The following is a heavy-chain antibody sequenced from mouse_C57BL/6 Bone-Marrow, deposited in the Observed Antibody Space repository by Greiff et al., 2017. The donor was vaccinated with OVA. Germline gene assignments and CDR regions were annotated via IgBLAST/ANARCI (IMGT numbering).Heavy chain of an antibody. D-gene: IGHD1-1*01. J-gene: IGHJ2*01. Sequence: QVQLQQPGAELVKPGASVKLSCQASGYTFTSYWMHWVKQRPGQGLEWIGMIHPNSGSTNYNEKFKSKATLTVDKSSSTAYMQLSSLTSEDSAVYYCARYYGSSTGYFDYWGQGTTLTVSS. CDR2: IHPNSGST. CDR1: GYTFTSYW. CDR3: ARYYGSSTGYFDY. V-gene: IGHV1-64*01.